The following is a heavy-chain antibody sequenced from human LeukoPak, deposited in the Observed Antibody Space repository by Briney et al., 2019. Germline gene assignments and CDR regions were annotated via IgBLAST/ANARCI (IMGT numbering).Heavy chain of an antibody. D-gene: IGHD2-15*01. CDR1: GGSFSGYY. V-gene: IGHV4-34*01. CDR2: INHSGST. J-gene: IGHJ5*02. Sequence: SETLSLTCAVYGGSFSGYYWSWIRQPPGKGLEWIGEINHSGSTNYNPSLKSRVTISVDTSKNQFSLKLSSVTAADTAVYYCARGKIYCSGGSCYFGRFDPWGQGTLVTVSS. CDR3: ARGKIYCSGGSCYFGRFDP.